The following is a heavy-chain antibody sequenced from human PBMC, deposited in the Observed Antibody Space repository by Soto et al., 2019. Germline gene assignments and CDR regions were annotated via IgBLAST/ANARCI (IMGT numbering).Heavy chain of an antibody. J-gene: IGHJ6*02. CDR1: GFTFSSYG. CDR3: ATRLTPPYGMDV. CDR2: IWYDGSNK. D-gene: IGHD3-16*01. Sequence: PGGSLRLSCAASGFTFSSYGMHWVRQAPGKGLEWVAVIWYDGSNKYYADSVKGRFTISRDNSKNTAYLQMNSLKTEDTAVYYCATRLTPPYGMDVWGQGTTVTVSS. V-gene: IGHV3-33*01.